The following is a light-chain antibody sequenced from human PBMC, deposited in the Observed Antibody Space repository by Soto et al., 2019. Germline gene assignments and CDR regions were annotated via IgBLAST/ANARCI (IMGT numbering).Light chain of an antibody. CDR1: QAISVY. CDR3: QQTFSPLIT. Sequence: DIQMTQSPSSLSASVGDRVTITCRASQAISVYLHWYQQRPGKAPKLLIYAASNLQSGVPSRFSGGGSGTDFTLTISSLQPEDFATYYCQQTFSPLITFGQGTRLEIK. V-gene: IGKV1-39*01. CDR2: AAS. J-gene: IGKJ5*01.